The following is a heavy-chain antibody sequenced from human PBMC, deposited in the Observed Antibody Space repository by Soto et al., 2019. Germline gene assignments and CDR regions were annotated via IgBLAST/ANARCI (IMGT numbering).Heavy chain of an antibody. CDR3: ARARPRYCSGGSCYRAYYYGMDV. CDR2: INHSGST. CDR1: GGSFSGYY. J-gene: IGHJ6*02. V-gene: IGHV4-34*01. Sequence: PSETLSLTCAVYGGSFSGYYWSWIRQPPGKGLEWIGEINHSGSTNYNPSLKSRVTISVDTSKNQFSLKLSSVTAADTAVYYCARARPRYCSGGSCYRAYYYGMDVWGQGTTVTVSS. D-gene: IGHD2-15*01.